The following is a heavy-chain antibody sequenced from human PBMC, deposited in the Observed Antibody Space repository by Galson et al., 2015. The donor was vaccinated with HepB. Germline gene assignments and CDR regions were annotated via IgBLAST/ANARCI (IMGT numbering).Heavy chain of an antibody. CDR1: GHDFSPYW. Sequence: QSGAEVKKPGEPLNISCKASGHDFSPYWISWVRQMPGKGLEWMGRIDAGASYTKYNPSFEGHVTISVDKSISTAYLQWTSLRVSDTAMYYCARLHVSGGTPNYFDPWGQGTLVTVSS. J-gene: IGHJ5*02. V-gene: IGHV5-10-1*01. CDR2: IDAGASYT. D-gene: IGHD3-16*01. CDR3: ARLHVSGGTPNYFDP.